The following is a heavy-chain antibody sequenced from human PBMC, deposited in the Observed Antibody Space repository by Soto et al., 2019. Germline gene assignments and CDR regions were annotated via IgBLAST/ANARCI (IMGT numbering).Heavy chain of an antibody. D-gene: IGHD2-21*01. CDR1: GDSISRGSYY. CDR2: IYHSGST. V-gene: IGHV4-31*03. Sequence: QVQLQESGPGLVKPSQTLSLTCTVSGDSISRGSYYWNWVRQHPRKGLEWIGYIYHSGSTNYNPSLKSRVTISVDTSKNQLSVGLSNVTAADTAVYYCARDGAGAYGLGWFDPWGQGILVTVSS. J-gene: IGHJ5*02. CDR3: ARDGAGAYGLGWFDP.